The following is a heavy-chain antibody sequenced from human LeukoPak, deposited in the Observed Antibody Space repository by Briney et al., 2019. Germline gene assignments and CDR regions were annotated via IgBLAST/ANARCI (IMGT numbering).Heavy chain of an antibody. V-gene: IGHV3-48*02. CDR3: ARVAEIQLWLRSAFDY. Sequence: GGSLRLSCAASGFTFSTYSMNWVRQAPGKGLEWVSFISTGSSTIYYADSVKGRFTISRDNAKNSLYLQMNSLRDEDTAVYYCARVAEIQLWLRSAFDYWGQGTLVTASS. J-gene: IGHJ4*02. CDR2: ISTGSSTI. D-gene: IGHD5-18*01. CDR1: GFTFSTYS.